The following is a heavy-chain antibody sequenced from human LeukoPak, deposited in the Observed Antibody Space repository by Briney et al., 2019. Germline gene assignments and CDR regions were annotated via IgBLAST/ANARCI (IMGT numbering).Heavy chain of an antibody. CDR2: IYPGDSDT. CDR3: ARHVASSWYAYYYGMDV. Sequence: GGSLKISCKDSTYSFTSYWIGWGRQVPGKGLEWMGIIYPGDSDTRYSPSFEGQVTISADKSISTAYLQWSSLKASDTAMYYRARHVASSWYAYYYGMDVWGQGTTVTVSS. D-gene: IGHD6-13*01. CDR1: TYSFTSYW. J-gene: IGHJ6*02. V-gene: IGHV5-51*01.